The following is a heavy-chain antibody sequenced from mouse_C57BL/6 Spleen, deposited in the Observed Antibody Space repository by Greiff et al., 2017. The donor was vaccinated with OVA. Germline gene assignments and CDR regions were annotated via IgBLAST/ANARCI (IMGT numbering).Heavy chain of an antibody. J-gene: IGHJ3*01. D-gene: IGHD2-2*01. CDR2: IYPGDGDT. CDR3: ARGMGGYDGDWFAY. V-gene: IGHV1-82*01. Sequence: QVQLQQSGPEPVKPGASVKISCKASGYAFSSSWMNWVKQRPGKGLEWIGRIYPGDGDTNYNGKFKGKATLTADKSSSTAYMQLSSLTSEDSAVYFCARGMGGYDGDWFAYWGQGTLVTVSA. CDR1: GYAFSSSW.